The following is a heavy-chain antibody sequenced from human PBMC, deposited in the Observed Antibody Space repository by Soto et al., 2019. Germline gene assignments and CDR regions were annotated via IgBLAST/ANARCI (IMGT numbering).Heavy chain of an antibody. J-gene: IGHJ5*02. CDR3: ARAWGDSIAAADT. CDR2: ISYDGSNK. D-gene: IGHD6-13*01. V-gene: IGHV3-30-3*01. CDR1: GFTFSSYA. Sequence: GESLKISCAASGFTFSSYAMHWVRQAPGKGLEWVAVISYDGSNKYYADSVKGRFTISRDNSKNTLYLQMNSLRAEDTAVYYCARAWGDSIAAADTWGQGTLVTVSS.